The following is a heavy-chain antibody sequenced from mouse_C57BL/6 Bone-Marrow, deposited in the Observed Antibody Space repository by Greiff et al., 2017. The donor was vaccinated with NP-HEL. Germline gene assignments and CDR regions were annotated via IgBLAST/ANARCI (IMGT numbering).Heavy chain of an antibody. J-gene: IGHJ2*01. CDR2: IDPSDSYT. CDR3: ARGDY. V-gene: IGHV1-69*01. CDR1: GYTFTSYW. Sequence: VKLQQPGAELVMPGASVKLSCKASGYTFTSYWMHWVKQRPGQGLEWIGEIDPSDSYTNYNQKFKGKSTLTVDKSSSTAYMQLSSLTSEDSAVYYCARGDYWGQGTTLTVSS.